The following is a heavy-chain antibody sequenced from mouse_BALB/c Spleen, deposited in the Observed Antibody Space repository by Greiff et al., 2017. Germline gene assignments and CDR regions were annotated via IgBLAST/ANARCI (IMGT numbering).Heavy chain of an antibody. CDR2: ISYSGST. J-gene: IGHJ4*01. CDR1: GYSITSDYA. CDR3: ARGVRYAMDY. Sequence: EVQRVESGPGLVKPSQSLSLTCTVTGYSITSDYAWNWIRQFPGNKLEWMGYISYSGSTSYNPSLKSRISITRDTSKNQFFLQLNSVTTEDTATYYCARGVRYAMDYWGQGTSVTVSS. V-gene: IGHV3-2*02.